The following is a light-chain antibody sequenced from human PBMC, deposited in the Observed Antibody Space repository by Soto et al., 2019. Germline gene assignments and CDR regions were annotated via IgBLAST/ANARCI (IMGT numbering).Light chain of an antibody. CDR2: AAS. V-gene: IGKV1-39*01. J-gene: IGKJ1*01. CDR1: QSISSY. CDR3: QESYSTPRRT. Sequence: DIQMTQSPSSLSASVGDRVTIACRASQSISSYLNWYQQKPGKALKLLIYAASTLQSGVPSRFSGSGSGTDLTLTINSLQPEDFATYYCQESYSTPRRTFGQGTKVDIK.